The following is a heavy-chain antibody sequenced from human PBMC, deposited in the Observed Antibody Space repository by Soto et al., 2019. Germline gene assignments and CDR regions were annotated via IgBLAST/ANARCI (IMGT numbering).Heavy chain of an antibody. V-gene: IGHV4-30-4*01. CDR3: ARTTVTPYYFDY. CDR2: IYYSGST. Sequence: SETLSLTCTVSGGSISSGDYYWSWIRQPPGKGLEWIGYIYYSGSTYYNPSLKSRVTISVDTSKNQFSLKLSSVTAADTAVYYCARTTVTPYYFDYWGQGTPVTVSS. CDR1: GGSISSGDYY. D-gene: IGHD4-17*01. J-gene: IGHJ4*02.